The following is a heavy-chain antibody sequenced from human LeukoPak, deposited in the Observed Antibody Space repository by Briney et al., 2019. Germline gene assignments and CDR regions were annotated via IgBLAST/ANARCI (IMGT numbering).Heavy chain of an antibody. CDR1: GGSISRSGYY. Sequence: SETLSLTCTVSGGSISRSGYYWSWIRQPPGKGLEWIGYIYHSGSTYYNPSLKSRVTISVDRSKNQFSLKLSSVTAADTAVYYCARTLDYYDSSGYYSPFDYWGQGTLVTVSS. D-gene: IGHD3-22*01. CDR3: ARTLDYYDSSGYYSPFDY. J-gene: IGHJ4*02. V-gene: IGHV4-30-2*01. CDR2: IYHSGST.